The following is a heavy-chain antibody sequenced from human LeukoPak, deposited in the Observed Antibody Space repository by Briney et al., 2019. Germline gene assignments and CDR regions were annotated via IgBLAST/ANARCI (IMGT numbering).Heavy chain of an antibody. Sequence: SVKVSCKASGGTFSSYAISWVRQAPGQGLEWMGGIIPIFGTANYAQKFQGRVTITTDESTSTAYMELRSLRSDDTAVYYCARDAQPLTFWSGYSFDIWGQGTMVTVSS. J-gene: IGHJ3*02. CDR2: IIPIFGTA. D-gene: IGHD3-3*01. V-gene: IGHV1-69*05. CDR3: ARDAQPLTFWSGYSFDI. CDR1: GGTFSSYA.